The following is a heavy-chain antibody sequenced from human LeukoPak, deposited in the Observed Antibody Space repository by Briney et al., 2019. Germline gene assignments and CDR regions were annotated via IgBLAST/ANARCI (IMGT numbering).Heavy chain of an antibody. CDR2: INQDGSKE. V-gene: IGHV3-7*01. D-gene: IGHD5-12*01. CDR1: VFTFSNFW. CDR3: VRDGGVSGYDLLDY. Sequence: GGALRLSCAPSVFTFSNFWMTWVRQAPGKGLERGAHINQDGSKEYYMDSVKARFTISRDNAKNSLSLQMNSLRAEDTAVYYCVRDGGVSGYDLLDYWGQGTLVTVSS. J-gene: IGHJ4*02.